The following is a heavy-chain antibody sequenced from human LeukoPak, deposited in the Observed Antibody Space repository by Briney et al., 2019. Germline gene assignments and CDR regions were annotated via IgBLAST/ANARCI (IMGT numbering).Heavy chain of an antibody. Sequence: GGSLRLSCAASGFTFSSYWMSWVRQAPGKGVEWVANIKQDGSEKYYVDSVKGRFTISRDNAKNSLYLQMNSLRAEDTAVYYCARAPRALPFDYWGQGTLVTVSS. V-gene: IGHV3-7*01. CDR2: IKQDGSEK. CDR1: GFTFSSYW. CDR3: ARAPRALPFDY. J-gene: IGHJ4*02.